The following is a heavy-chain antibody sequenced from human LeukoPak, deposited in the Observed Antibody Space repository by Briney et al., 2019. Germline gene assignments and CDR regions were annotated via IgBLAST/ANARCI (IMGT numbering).Heavy chain of an antibody. CDR2: IYPGDSDT. CDR1: GYSFTSYW. J-gene: IGHJ4*02. D-gene: IGHD2-21*02. V-gene: IGHV5-51*01. Sequence: GESPKISCKGSGYSFTSYWIGWVRQMPGKGLEWMGIIYPGDSDTRYSPSFQGQVTISADKSISTAYLQWSSLKASDTAMYYCARGSVVTATMSPFDYWGQGTLVTVSS. CDR3: ARGSVVTATMSPFDY.